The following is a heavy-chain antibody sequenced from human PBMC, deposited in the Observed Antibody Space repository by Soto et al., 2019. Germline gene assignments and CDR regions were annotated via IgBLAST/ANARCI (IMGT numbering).Heavy chain of an antibody. Sequence: QITLKESGPTLVKPTQTLTLTCTFSGFSLSTSGVGVGWIRQPPGKALEWLALIYWNDDKRYSPSLKNRVTITKDTSKNQVVLTMTNMDPVDTATYYCAHKIQNIAMSIFDYWGQGALVTVSS. J-gene: IGHJ4*02. CDR2: IYWNDDK. CDR3: AHKIQNIAMSIFDY. CDR1: GFSLSTSGVG. D-gene: IGHD5-18*01. V-gene: IGHV2-5*01.